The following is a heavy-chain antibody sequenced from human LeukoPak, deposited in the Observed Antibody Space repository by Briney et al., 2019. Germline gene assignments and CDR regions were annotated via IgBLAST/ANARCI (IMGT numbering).Heavy chain of an antibody. D-gene: IGHD3-22*01. J-gene: IGHJ4*02. V-gene: IGHV1-2*02. CDR2: INPNSGGT. Sequence: ASVKVSCKASGYTFTGYYMHWVRQAPGQGLEWMGWINPNSGGTNYAQKFQGRVTMTRDTSISTAYMELSRLRSDDAAVYYCARGEPSWVVVAPATFDYWGQGTLVTVSS. CDR1: GYTFTGYY. CDR3: ARGEPSWVVVAPATFDY.